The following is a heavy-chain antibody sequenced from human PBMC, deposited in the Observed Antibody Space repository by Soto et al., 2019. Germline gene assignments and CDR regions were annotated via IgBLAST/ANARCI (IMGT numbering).Heavy chain of an antibody. CDR1: GGSISSSSYY. J-gene: IGHJ2*01. CDR3: ARHLMATILSHYWYFDL. D-gene: IGHD5-12*01. V-gene: IGHV4-39*01. Sequence: QLQLQESGPGLVKPSETLSLTCTVSGGSISSSSYYWGWIRQPPGKGLEWIGSIYYSGSTYYNPSLKSRVTISVDTSKNQFSLKLSSVTAADTAVYYCARHLMATILSHYWYFDLWGRGTLVTVSS. CDR2: IYYSGST.